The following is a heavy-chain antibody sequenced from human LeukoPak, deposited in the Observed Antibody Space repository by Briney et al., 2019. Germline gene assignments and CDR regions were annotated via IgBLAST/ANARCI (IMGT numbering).Heavy chain of an antibody. CDR3: ATITGYCSSTSCPDFDY. CDR1: GYTFTDYY. J-gene: IGHJ4*02. V-gene: IGHV1-69-2*01. Sequence: ASVKDSCKVSGYTFTDYYMHWVQQAPGKGLEWMGLVDPEDGETIYAEKFQGRVTITADTSTDTAYMELSSLRSEDTAVYYCATITGYCSSTSCPDFDYWGQGTLVTVSS. D-gene: IGHD2-2*03. CDR2: VDPEDGET.